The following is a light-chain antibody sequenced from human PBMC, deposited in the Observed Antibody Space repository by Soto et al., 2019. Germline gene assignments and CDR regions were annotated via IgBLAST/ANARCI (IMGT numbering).Light chain of an antibody. CDR1: QSVSRK. V-gene: IGKV3-15*01. CDR3: QQYDKWPRT. J-gene: IGKJ1*01. Sequence: EIVMTQSPATLSVSPGERSTLSRRASQSVSRKLAWYQQTRGQAPRLLIYGASTRATGVPARFSGSGSGTEFTLTISNLQSEDFAVYHCQQYDKWPRTFGQGTKVDIK. CDR2: GAS.